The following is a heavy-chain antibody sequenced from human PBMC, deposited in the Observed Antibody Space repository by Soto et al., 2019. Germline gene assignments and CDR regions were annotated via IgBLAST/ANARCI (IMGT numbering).Heavy chain of an antibody. Sequence: KSSETLSLTCTVSGGSISSGDYYWSWIRQPPGKGLEWIGYIFYSGSTYYNPSLKSRVTISVDTSKNQFSLKLSSVTAADTAVYYCAREKINSNYRYYGMDVWGQGTTVTVSS. D-gene: IGHD4-4*01. V-gene: IGHV4-30-4*01. CDR3: AREKINSNYRYYGMDV. J-gene: IGHJ6*02. CDR2: IFYSGST. CDR1: GGSISSGDYY.